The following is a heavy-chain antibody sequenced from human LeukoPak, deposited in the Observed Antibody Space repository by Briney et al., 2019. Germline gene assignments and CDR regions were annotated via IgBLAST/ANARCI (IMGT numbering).Heavy chain of an antibody. Sequence: ASVKVSCKASGYTFTGYYMHWVRQAPGQGLEWMGWINPNSGGTNYAQKFQGRVTMTRDTSISTAYMELSRLRSDDTAVYYCARGGYNEKLQYYFDYWGQGTLVTVSS. V-gene: IGHV1-2*02. J-gene: IGHJ4*02. CDR2: INPNSGGT. D-gene: IGHD5-24*01. CDR3: ARGGYNEKLQYYFDY. CDR1: GYTFTGYY.